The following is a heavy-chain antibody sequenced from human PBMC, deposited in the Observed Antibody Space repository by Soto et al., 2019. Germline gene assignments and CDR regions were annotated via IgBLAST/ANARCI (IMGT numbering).Heavy chain of an antibody. CDR1: GFTFSSYA. V-gene: IGHV3-23*01. Sequence: RLSCAASGFTFSSYAMSWVRQAPGKGLEWVSASSGSGGSTYYADSVKGRFTISRDNSKNTLYLQMNSLRAEDTAVYYCAKARSMDPEYYGMDVWGQGTTVTVSS. CDR2: SSGSGGST. CDR3: AKARSMDPEYYGMDV. J-gene: IGHJ6*02. D-gene: IGHD3-10*01.